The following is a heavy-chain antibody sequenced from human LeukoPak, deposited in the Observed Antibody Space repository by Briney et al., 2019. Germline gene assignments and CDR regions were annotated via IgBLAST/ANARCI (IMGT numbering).Heavy chain of an antibody. CDR1: GFTFSNAW. J-gene: IGHJ4*02. D-gene: IGHD3-22*01. CDR3: AKLSGYVDY. Sequence: GGSLRLSCAASGFTFSNAWMSWVRQAPGKGLEWVSEISGSGGSTYYADSVKGRFTISRDNSKNTLYLQMNSLRAEDTAVYYCAKLSGYVDYWGQGTLVTVSS. CDR2: ISGSGGST. V-gene: IGHV3-23*01.